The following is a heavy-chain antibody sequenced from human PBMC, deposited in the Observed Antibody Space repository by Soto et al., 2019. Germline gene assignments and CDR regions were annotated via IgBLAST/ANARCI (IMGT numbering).Heavy chain of an antibody. J-gene: IGHJ3*02. Sequence: GGSLRLSCAASGFTFSSYSMNWVRQAPGEGLEWVSSISGSSSYIYYADSVKGRFTISRDNAKNSLYLQMNSLRAEDTAVYYCATGVMLDDAFDIWGQGTMVTVSS. CDR3: ATGVMLDDAFDI. D-gene: IGHD2-21*01. CDR2: ISGSSSYI. V-gene: IGHV3-21*01. CDR1: GFTFSSYS.